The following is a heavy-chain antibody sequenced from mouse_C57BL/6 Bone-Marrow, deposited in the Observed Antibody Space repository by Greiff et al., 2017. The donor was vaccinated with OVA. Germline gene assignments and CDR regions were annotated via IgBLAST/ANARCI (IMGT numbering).Heavy chain of an antibody. V-gene: IGHV1-81*01. CDR1: GYTFTSYG. D-gene: IGHD1-1*01. CDR3: ARVRTTVVRYWDFDV. CDR2: IYPRSGNT. Sequence: VQLQQSGAELARPGASVKLSCKASGYTFTSYGISWVKQRTGQGLEWIGEIYPRSGNTYYNEKFKGKATLTADKSSSTAYMELRSLTSEDSAVYFCARVRTTVVRYWDFDVWGTGTTVTVSS. J-gene: IGHJ1*03.